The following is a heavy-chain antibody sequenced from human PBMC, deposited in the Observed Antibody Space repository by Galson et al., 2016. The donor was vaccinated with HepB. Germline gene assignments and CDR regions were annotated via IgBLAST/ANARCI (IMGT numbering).Heavy chain of an antibody. CDR3: ARGLGRRQWLSLKALDY. D-gene: IGHD6-19*01. V-gene: IGHV4-34*01. Sequence: SETLSLTCAVSGGSISDYFWNWIRQPPGKGLEWIAEINHSGSTIYNPSLQDRVTISVDTSKDQFSLTLTSVTAADTGFYFCARGLGRRQWLSLKALDYWGQGTLVTVSS. J-gene: IGHJ4*02. CDR2: INHSGST. CDR1: GGSISDYF.